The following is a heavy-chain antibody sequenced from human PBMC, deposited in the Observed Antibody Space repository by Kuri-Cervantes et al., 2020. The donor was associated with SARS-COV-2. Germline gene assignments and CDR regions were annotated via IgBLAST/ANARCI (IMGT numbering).Heavy chain of an antibody. D-gene: IGHD2-2*01. Sequence: ESLKISCAVYGGSFSGYYWSWIRQPPGKGLEWIWEINHSGSTNYNPSLKSRVTISVDTSKNQFSLKLSSMTAADTAVYYCARGYCSSTSCLPVDYYGMDVWGQGTTVTVSS. CDR1: GGSFSGYY. V-gene: IGHV4-34*01. CDR2: INHSGST. CDR3: ARGYCSSTSCLPVDYYGMDV. J-gene: IGHJ6*02.